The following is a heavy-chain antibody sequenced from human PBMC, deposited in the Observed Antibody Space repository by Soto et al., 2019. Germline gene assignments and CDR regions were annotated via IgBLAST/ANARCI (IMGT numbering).Heavy chain of an antibody. Sequence: SETLSLTCTLSASCTSSSSYYLGWIRQPSGKGLEWIGSLYYSGSTYYNPSLKRRVTISVDTSKNKSPMKLSSVTAADTAVSYCARHAYYYGSGSFVWLDPWGQGTLVTASS. CDR2: LYYSGST. CDR1: ASCTSSSSYY. V-gene: IGHV4-39*01. CDR3: ARHAYYYGSGSFVWLDP. D-gene: IGHD3-10*01. J-gene: IGHJ5*02.